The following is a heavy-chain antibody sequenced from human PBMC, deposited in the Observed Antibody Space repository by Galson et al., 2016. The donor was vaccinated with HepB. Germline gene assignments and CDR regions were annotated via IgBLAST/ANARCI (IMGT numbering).Heavy chain of an antibody. D-gene: IGHD3-22*01. J-gene: IGHJ4*02. CDR3: ARHVHSSSSGADDF. V-gene: IGHV5-10-1*01. CDR1: GYSFTDYW. Sequence: QSGAEVKKPGESLRISCQASGYSFTDYWITWVRQMPGKGLEWMGRIDPRDPYINYSPSFQGRVTISVDRSISAAYLQWSRLRASDTATYYCARHVHSSSSGADDFWGQGSLVTVSS. CDR2: IDPRDPYI.